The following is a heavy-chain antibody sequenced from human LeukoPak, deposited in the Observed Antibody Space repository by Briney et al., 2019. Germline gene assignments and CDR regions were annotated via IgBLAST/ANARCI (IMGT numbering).Heavy chain of an antibody. V-gene: IGHV3-53*01. Sequence: GGSLRLSCAASGFSVSSNYMSWVRQAPEKGLEWVSVIYSDGSTFYADSVKGRFTISRDNSKNTLYLQVNSLRAEDTGVYYCARVGNCSSTRCPPFDYWGQGTLVTVSS. CDR2: IYSDGST. CDR3: ARVGNCSSTRCPPFDY. CDR1: GFSVSSNY. D-gene: IGHD2-2*03. J-gene: IGHJ4*02.